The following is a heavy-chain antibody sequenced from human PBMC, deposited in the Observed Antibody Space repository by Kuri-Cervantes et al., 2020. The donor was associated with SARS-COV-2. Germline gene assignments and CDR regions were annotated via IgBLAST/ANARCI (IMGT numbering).Heavy chain of an antibody. D-gene: IGHD2-2*02. CDR2: FDPEDGET. CDR3: ATGPPYCSSTSCYTNWFDP. CDR1: GYTFTSYY. Sequence: ASVKVSCKASGYTFTSYYMHWVRQAPGKGLEWMGGFDPEDGETIYAQKFQGRVTMTEDTSTDTAYMELSSLRSEDTAVYYCATGPPYCSSTSCYTNWFDPWGQGTLVTVSS. J-gene: IGHJ5*02. V-gene: IGHV1-24*01.